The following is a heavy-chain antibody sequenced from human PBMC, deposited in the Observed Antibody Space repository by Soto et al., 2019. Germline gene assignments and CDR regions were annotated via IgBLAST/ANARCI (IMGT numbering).Heavy chain of an antibody. Sequence: SETLFLTCTVSGGSISNYYWSWIRRQPPGKGLEWIGYISYSGSTNYNPSLKSRVTISVDTSKNQFSLKLSSVTAADTAMYYCARHRYGDHDYAFDIWGQGTMVT. CDR3: ARHRYGDHDYAFDI. J-gene: IGHJ3*02. D-gene: IGHD5-12*01. CDR1: GGSISNYY. V-gene: IGHV4-59*08. CDR2: ISYSGST.